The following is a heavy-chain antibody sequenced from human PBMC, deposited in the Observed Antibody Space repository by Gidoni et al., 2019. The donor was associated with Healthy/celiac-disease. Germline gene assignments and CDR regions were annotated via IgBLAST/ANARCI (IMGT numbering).Heavy chain of an antibody. CDR3: ARDLGPGGYYYGMDV. J-gene: IGHJ6*02. CDR2: IIPIVGTA. CDR1: GASFSSYA. D-gene: IGHD3-10*01. Sequence: QVQLVQSGAEVKRPGSSVKVSCKASGASFSSYAISWVRQAPGQGLEWMGGIIPIVGTANYEHKVQGRVTITADKSTSTAYMELSSLRSEDTAVYYCARDLGPGGYYYGMDVWGQGTTVTVSS. V-gene: IGHV1-69*06.